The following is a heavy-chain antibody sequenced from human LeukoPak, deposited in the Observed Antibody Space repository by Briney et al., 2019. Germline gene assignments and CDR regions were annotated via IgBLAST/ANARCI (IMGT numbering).Heavy chain of an antibody. J-gene: IGHJ4*02. D-gene: IGHD6-13*01. CDR3: ARVRHSSSWYFGY. CDR2: INPNSGGT. Sequence: ASVKVSCKASGYTFTGYYMHWVRQAPGQGLEWMGWINPNSGGTNYAQKFQGRVTMTRDTSISTAYMELSRLRSDGTAVYYCARVRHSSSWYFGYWGQGTLVTVSS. CDR1: GYTFTGYY. V-gene: IGHV1-2*02.